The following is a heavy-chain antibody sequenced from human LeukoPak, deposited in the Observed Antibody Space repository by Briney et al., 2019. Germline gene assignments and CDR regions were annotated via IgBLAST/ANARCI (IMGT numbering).Heavy chain of an antibody. Sequence: GGSLRLSCAASGFTFSSYVMSWVRQAPGQGLEWVSAISPSGGDFIYYSDSVKGRFTMSRDNSKNSLYLVLNSLRVEDTAVYFCAKASGSSRPYYFDSWGQGTLVTVSS. CDR2: ISPSGGDFI. CDR3: AKASGSSRPYYFDS. V-gene: IGHV3-23*01. D-gene: IGHD3-10*01. J-gene: IGHJ4*02. CDR1: GFTFSSYV.